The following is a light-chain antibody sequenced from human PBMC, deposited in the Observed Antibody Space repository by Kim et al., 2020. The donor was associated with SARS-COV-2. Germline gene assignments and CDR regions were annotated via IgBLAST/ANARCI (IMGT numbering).Light chain of an antibody. Sequence: EIVMTQSPVTLSVSPGERATLSCRASQSVRSDLAWYQQKPGRAPRLLIHAASTRATGIPARFSGSGSGTEFTLTISSLQSEDFAVYYCQQYNKWPLTFGGGTKVDIK. J-gene: IGKJ4*01. CDR1: QSVRSD. CDR3: QQYNKWPLT. CDR2: AAS. V-gene: IGKV3-15*01.